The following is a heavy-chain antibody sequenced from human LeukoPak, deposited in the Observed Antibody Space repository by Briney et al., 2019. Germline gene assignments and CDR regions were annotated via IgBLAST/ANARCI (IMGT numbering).Heavy chain of an antibody. Sequence: GASVKVSCKASGYTFTMYAMHWVRQAPGQRPEWMGWINAGNGNTKYSQKFQGRVTFTRDTSASTAYMELSSLRSEDTAVYYCARESAADGNAFDIWGQGTKVTVSS. CDR2: INAGNGNT. CDR3: ARESAADGNAFDI. D-gene: IGHD6-13*01. V-gene: IGHV1-3*01. J-gene: IGHJ3*02. CDR1: GYTFTMYA.